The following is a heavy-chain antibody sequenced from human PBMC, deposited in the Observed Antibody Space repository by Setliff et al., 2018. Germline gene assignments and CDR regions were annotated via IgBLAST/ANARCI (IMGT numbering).Heavy chain of an antibody. CDR2: IYYSGTT. J-gene: IGHJ4*02. CDR1: GGSIISHY. D-gene: IGHD7-27*01. Sequence: SETLSLTCTVSGGSIISHYWNWIRQTPGKGLEWIGYIYYSGTTNYNPSLKSRVTISIDKSNNQFSLKLTSMTAADTAVYYCARYPSKLPELGIYGCFDYWGQGTLVTVSS. CDR3: ARYPSKLPELGIYGCFDY. V-gene: IGHV4-59*11.